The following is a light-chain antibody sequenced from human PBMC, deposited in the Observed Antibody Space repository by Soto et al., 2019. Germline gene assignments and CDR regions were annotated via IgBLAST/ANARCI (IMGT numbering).Light chain of an antibody. CDR1: QSISSY. Sequence: IVLTQSPATLSLSPGERATLSCRASQSISSYLAWYQQKPGQAPRLRIYDASSRATGIPDRFSGSGSGTDFPLSFCRLEPEDFAVYYRKQDASSPNTFAHGTRLEIK. J-gene: IGKJ5*01. CDR2: DAS. CDR3: KQDASSPNT. V-gene: IGKV3-20*01.